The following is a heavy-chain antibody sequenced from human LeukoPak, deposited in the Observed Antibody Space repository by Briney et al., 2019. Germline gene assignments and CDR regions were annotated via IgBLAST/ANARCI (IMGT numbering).Heavy chain of an antibody. Sequence: ASVKVSCKASGYTLTELSMHWVRQAPGKGLEWMGGFDPEDGETIYAQKFQGRVTMTEDTSTDTAYMELSSLRSEDTAVYYCATAAGTELGNWFDPWGQGTLVTVSS. D-gene: IGHD6-13*01. CDR2: FDPEDGET. V-gene: IGHV1-24*01. CDR1: GYTLTELS. CDR3: ATAAGTELGNWFDP. J-gene: IGHJ5*02.